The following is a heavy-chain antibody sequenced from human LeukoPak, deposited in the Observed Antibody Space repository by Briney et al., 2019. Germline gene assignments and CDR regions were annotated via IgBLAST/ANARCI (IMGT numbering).Heavy chain of an antibody. Sequence: ASVKVSCKASGGTFSSYAISWVRQAPGQGLEWMGGIIPIFGTANYAQKLQGRVIMTTDTSTTTAYMELRSLRSDDTAVYYCARDRASSSWYTDYWGQGTLVTVSS. J-gene: IGHJ4*02. CDR2: IIPIFGTA. V-gene: IGHV1-69*05. CDR3: ARDRASSSWYTDY. CDR1: GGTFSSYA. D-gene: IGHD6-13*01.